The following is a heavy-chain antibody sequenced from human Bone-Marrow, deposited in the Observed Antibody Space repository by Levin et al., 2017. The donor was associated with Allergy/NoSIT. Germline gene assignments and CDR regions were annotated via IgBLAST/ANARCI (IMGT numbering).Heavy chain of an antibody. Sequence: GGSLRLSCAASGFTFSSYAMHWVRQAPGKGLEWVAVISYDGSNKYYADSVKGRFTISRDNSKNTLYLQMNSLRAEDTAVYYCARNTAPDYDSSGYAITEAKQYFDYWGQGTLVTVSS. J-gene: IGHJ4*02. V-gene: IGHV3-30-3*01. D-gene: IGHD3-22*01. CDR2: ISYDGSNK. CDR3: ARNTAPDYDSSGYAITEAKQYFDY. CDR1: GFTFSSYA.